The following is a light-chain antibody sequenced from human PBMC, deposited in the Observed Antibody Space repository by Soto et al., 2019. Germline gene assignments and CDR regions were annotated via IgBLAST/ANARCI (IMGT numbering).Light chain of an antibody. V-gene: IGLV1-51*01. Sequence: QSVLTQPPSVSAAPGQKVTISCSGSSSNIENNYVSRYEQLPGTAPRLLIYENNMRPSGIPDRFSGSKSGTSATLGITGLQTGDEADYYCGTWDSSLSAVIFGGGTKLTVL. J-gene: IGLJ2*01. CDR1: SSNIENNY. CDR3: GTWDSSLSAVI. CDR2: ENN.